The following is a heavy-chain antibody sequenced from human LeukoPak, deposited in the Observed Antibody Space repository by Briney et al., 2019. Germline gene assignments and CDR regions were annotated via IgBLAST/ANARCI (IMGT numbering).Heavy chain of an antibody. CDR2: IYSGGKT. CDR3: ARGADRWNYFDY. J-gene: IGHJ4*02. V-gene: IGHV3-53*01. Sequence: GGSLRLSCAASGFTVSSNFLSWVRQAPGKGLEWVPVIYSGGKTYYADSVKGRFTISRDNSKNTLYLQMNSLRAEDTAVYYCARGADRWNYFDYWGQGTLVTVSS. CDR1: GFTVSSNF. D-gene: IGHD4-23*01.